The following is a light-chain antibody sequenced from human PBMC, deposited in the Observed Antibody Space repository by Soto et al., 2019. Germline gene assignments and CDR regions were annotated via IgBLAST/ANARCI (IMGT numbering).Light chain of an antibody. CDR2: GAS. CDR3: QHYNNWPWT. Sequence: EILLTQSPGTLSLSPGERATLSSRASQSVSSNLAWYQQKPGQAPRLLIYGASTRATGVPARFSGSGSGTEFTLTISSLQSDDIAVYSCQHYNNWPWTFGKGTKVDI. J-gene: IGKJ1*01. CDR1: QSVSSN. V-gene: IGKV3-15*01.